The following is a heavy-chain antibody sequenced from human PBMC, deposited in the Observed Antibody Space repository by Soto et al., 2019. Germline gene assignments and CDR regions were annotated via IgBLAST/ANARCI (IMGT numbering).Heavy chain of an antibody. Sequence: ASVKVSCKASGYTFTGHYMHWVRQAPGQGLEWMGWINPNSGGTNYAQKFQGRVTMTRDTSISTAYMELSRLRSDDTAVYYCARGDSIFGVVIQNYYYGMDVWGQGTTVTVSS. CDR1: GYTFTGHY. D-gene: IGHD3-3*01. J-gene: IGHJ6*02. CDR3: ARGDSIFGVVIQNYYYGMDV. V-gene: IGHV1-2*02. CDR2: INPNSGGT.